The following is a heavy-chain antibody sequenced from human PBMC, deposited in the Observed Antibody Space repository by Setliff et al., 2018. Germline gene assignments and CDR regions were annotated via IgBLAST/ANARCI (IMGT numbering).Heavy chain of an antibody. CDR3: ARDSRTVTTTFDY. CDR1: GYSFTSYT. D-gene: IGHD4-17*01. Sequence: ASVKVSCKASGYSFTSYTIHWARQAPGQGLEWMGWISPGNGNTAYSQKIQDRVTITRDTSTSTAYMELRSLRSDDTAVYYCARDSRTVTTTFDYWGQGTLVTVSS. V-gene: IGHV1-3*01. CDR2: ISPGNGNT. J-gene: IGHJ4*02.